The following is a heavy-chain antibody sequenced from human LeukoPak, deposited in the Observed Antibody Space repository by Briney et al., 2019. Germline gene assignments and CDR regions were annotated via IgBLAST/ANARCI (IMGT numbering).Heavy chain of an antibody. Sequence: GGSLRLSCEVSGFPVRSRYMTWVRQPPGKGLECVAVIYSGGTTYHIDSVKGRFTVSRDISKSTMYLEMNNLRVEDTAIYYCASLEGGPSDGRWGQGTLVTVSS. J-gene: IGHJ4*02. CDR3: ASLEGGPSDGR. V-gene: IGHV3-53*01. CDR2: IYSGGTT. D-gene: IGHD3-3*01. CDR1: GFPVRSRY.